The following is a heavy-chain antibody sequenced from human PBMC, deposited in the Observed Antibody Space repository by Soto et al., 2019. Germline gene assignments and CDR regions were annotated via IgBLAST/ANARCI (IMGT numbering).Heavy chain of an antibody. J-gene: IGHJ6*02. Sequence: GASVKVSCKASGYTFTSYAMHWVRQAPGQRLEWMGWINAGNGNTKYSQKLQGRVTITRDTSASTAYMELSSLRSEDTAVYYCAREGCSSTSCYDRRNYYYGMDVWGQGTTVTVSS. CDR2: INAGNGNT. V-gene: IGHV1-3*01. D-gene: IGHD2-2*01. CDR3: AREGCSSTSCYDRRNYYYGMDV. CDR1: GYTFTSYA.